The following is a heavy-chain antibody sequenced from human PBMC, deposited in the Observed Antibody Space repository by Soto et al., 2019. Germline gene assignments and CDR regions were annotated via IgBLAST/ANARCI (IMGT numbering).Heavy chain of an antibody. CDR2: INHRGST. Sequence: QVQLQQWGAGLLKPSETLSLACAVYGGSFSGYYWSWIRQPPGKGLEWIGEINHRGSTNYNPSLKSRVTISVDTSKNQFSLELSSVTAADTAVYYCARGAPIVVVVAATQRRWFDPWGQGTLVTVSS. CDR3: ARGAPIVVVVAATQRRWFDP. V-gene: IGHV4-34*01. D-gene: IGHD2-15*01. CDR1: GGSFSGYY. J-gene: IGHJ5*02.